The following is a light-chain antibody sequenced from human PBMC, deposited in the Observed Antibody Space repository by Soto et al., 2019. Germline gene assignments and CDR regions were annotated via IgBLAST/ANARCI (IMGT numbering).Light chain of an antibody. CDR2: SAS. CDR1: QSLSSNY. J-gene: IGKJ1*01. CDR3: HQCDSSPWT. V-gene: IGKV3-20*01. Sequence: EIVLTQSPGTLSLSPGERATLSCRASQSLSSNYLAWYQQKPGQAPRLLIYSASSRATGIPDRFSGSGSGTDFTLTISRLEPEDFAVFYCHQCDSSPWTFGQGTKVEIK.